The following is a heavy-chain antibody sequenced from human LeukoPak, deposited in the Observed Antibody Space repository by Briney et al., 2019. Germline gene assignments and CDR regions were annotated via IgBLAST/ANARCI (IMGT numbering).Heavy chain of an antibody. J-gene: IGHJ5*02. CDR2: INIGGTNT. CDR1: GFTFNDYY. CDR3: ATDGAGFDT. V-gene: IGHV3-11*01. Sequence: KPGWDLILYCAASGFTFNDYYMSWLRQAPGKGVEWLSYINIGGTNTHYADSVTGRFTISRDNAKKSLYLEMNNLRAQGHAVYCCATDGAGFDTWGQGARVSVSS.